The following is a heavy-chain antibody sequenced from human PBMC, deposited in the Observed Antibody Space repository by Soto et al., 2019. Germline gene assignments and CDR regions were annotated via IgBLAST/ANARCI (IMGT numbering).Heavy chain of an antibody. Sequence: EVQLVESGGGLVQPGGSLRLSCAASGFTFSSYWMSWVRQAPGKGLEWVANIKQDGSEKYYVDSVKGRFTISRDNAKNSLYLQMNSLTAEDTGVYYCAKILGSCRWYLRNYYYNGMDVWGQGTTVTVSS. D-gene: IGHD6-13*01. CDR3: AKILGSCRWYLRNYYYNGMDV. V-gene: IGHV3-7*03. J-gene: IGHJ6*02. CDR1: GFTFSSYW. CDR2: IKQDGSEK.